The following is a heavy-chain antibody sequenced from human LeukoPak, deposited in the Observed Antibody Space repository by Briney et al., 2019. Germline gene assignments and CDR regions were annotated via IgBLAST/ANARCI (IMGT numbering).Heavy chain of an antibody. Sequence: GGSLRLSCAASGFSFSGYAMSWVRQAPGRGLEWVSTISASGGSTYNADAVKGRFTVSRDNSKNTLYLQINSLRPEDTAMYYCAKDPNGDYIGAFDFWGQGTMVTVSS. J-gene: IGHJ3*01. V-gene: IGHV3-23*01. CDR2: ISASGGST. CDR1: GFSFSGYA. D-gene: IGHD4-17*01. CDR3: AKDPNGDYIGAFDF.